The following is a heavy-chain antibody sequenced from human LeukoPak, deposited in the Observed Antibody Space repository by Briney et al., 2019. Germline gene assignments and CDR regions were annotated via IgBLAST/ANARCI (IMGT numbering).Heavy chain of an antibody. CDR3: AKDYRVTMGYYFDD. J-gene: IGHJ4*02. V-gene: IGHV3-23*01. CDR1: GFTFSSYA. D-gene: IGHD4-11*01. CDR2: VSGSGGST. Sequence: PGGSLRLSRAASGFTFSSYAMSWVRQAPGKGREWVSAVSGSGGSTYYADSVKGRFTISRDNSKNPLYLQMNSLRGEDTAVYYCAKDYRVTMGYYFDDWGQGTLVTVSS.